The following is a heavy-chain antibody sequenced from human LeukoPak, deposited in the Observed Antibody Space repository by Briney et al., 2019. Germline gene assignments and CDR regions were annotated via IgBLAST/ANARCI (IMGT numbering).Heavy chain of an antibody. V-gene: IGHV4-59*08. CDR3: ARALGGFGELWGFDY. CDR1: GGSISSYY. D-gene: IGHD3-10*01. J-gene: IGHJ4*02. Sequence: PSETLSLTCTVSGGSISSYYWSWIRQPPGKGLEWIGYIYYSGSTNYNPSLKSRVTISVDTSKNQFSLKLSSVTAADTAVYYCARALGGFGELWGFDYWGQGTLVTVSS. CDR2: IYYSGST.